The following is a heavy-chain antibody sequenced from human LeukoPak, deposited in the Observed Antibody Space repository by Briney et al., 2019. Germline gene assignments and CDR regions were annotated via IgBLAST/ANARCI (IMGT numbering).Heavy chain of an antibody. V-gene: IGHV4-59*01. J-gene: IGHJ5*02. D-gene: IGHD1-26*01. CDR2: IYYTGST. CDR1: GGSFSGYY. Sequence: SETLSLTCAVYGGSFSGYYWSWIRQPPGKGLEWIGYIYYTGSTSYNPSLKSRVTMSLDASKNQFSLELNSVTPADTAVYYCARGGNYWPQWWFDPWGRGTLVSVSS. CDR3: ARGGNYWPQWWFDP.